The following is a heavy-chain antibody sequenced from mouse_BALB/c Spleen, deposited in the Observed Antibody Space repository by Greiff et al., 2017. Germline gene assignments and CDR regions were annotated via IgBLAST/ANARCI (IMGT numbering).Heavy chain of an antibody. D-gene: IGHD2-4*01. J-gene: IGHJ2*01. CDR1: GFNITDYY. Sequence: VQLKESGAELVRSGASVKLSCTASGFNITDYYMHWVKQRPEQGLEWIGWIDPENGDTEYAPKFQGKATMTADTSSNTAYLQLSSLTSEDTAVYYCHYDYDRVDYWGQGTTLTVSS. CDR2: IDPENGDT. CDR3: HYDYDRVDY. V-gene: IGHV14-4*02.